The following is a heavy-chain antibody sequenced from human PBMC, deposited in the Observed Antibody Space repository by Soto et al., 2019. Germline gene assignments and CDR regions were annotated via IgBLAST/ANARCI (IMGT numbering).Heavy chain of an antibody. D-gene: IGHD3-10*01. CDR1: GCTFPSYY. V-gene: IGHV1-46*01. Sequence: ASVKVSCKASGCTFPSYYMHWVRQAPGQGLEWMGIINPSGGSTSYAQKFQGRVTMTRDTSTSTVYMELSSLRSEDTAVYYCARDPAKALDYYGSGSYPSLDYWGQGTLVTVSS. CDR2: INPSGGST. J-gene: IGHJ4*02. CDR3: ARDPAKALDYYGSGSYPSLDY.